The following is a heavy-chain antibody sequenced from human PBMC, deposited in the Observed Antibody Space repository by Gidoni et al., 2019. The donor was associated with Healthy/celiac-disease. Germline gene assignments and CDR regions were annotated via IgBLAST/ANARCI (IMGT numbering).Heavy chain of an antibody. CDR2: IYYSGST. CDR3: ARHYSRWGSSSGSYYKSPGWFDP. CDR1: GGSISSSSYY. J-gene: IGHJ5*02. V-gene: IGHV4-39*01. Sequence: QLQLQESGPGLVKPSETLSLTCPVSGGSISSSSYYWGWIRQPPGKGLEWIGSIYYSGSTYYNPSLKSRVTISVDTSKNQFALKLSSVTAADTAVYYWARHYSRWGSSSGSYYKSPGWFDPWGQGTLVTVSS. D-gene: IGHD3-10*01.